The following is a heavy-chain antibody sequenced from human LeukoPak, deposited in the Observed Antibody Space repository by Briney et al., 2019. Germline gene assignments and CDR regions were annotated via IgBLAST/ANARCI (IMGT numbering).Heavy chain of an antibody. D-gene: IGHD2-2*01. Sequence: PSETLSLTCTVSRDSLSSGSYYWSWVRQPPGRGLEYIGYIYYSGSTNYNPSFKSRVTISVDTSKNQFSLKLSSVTAADTAVYYCARAMGGYQLRWDYWGQGTLVTVSS. CDR3: ARAMGGYQLRWDY. CDR2: IYYSGST. CDR1: RDSLSSGSYY. V-gene: IGHV4-61*01. J-gene: IGHJ4*02.